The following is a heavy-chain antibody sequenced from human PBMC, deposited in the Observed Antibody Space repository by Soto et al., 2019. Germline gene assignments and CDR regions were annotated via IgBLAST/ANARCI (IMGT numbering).Heavy chain of an antibody. CDR2: ISYDGSNK. V-gene: IGHV3-30-3*01. CDR3: ARDDCSSTSCPRYYFDY. Sequence: GWSLRLSCAASGFTFSSYAMHWVRQAPGKGLEWVAVISYDGSNKYYADSVKGRFTISSDNSKNTLYLQMNSLRAEDTAVYYCARDDCSSTSCPRYYFDYWGQGTLVTVSS. J-gene: IGHJ4*02. D-gene: IGHD2-2*01. CDR1: GFTFSSYA.